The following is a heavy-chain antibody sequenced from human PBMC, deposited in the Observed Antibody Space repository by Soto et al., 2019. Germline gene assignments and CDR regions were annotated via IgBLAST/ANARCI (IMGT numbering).Heavy chain of an antibody. V-gene: IGHV3-23*01. CDR3: EKGSYARCLDY. CDR1: GFTFSSYA. J-gene: IGHJ4*02. Sequence: LRLSFAASGFTFSSYAIIWVRHAPGKGLEWVSSISGSGGSTYYADSLKGRSKISRDNSKNPLYLHRHSLRAEDTAVYYCEKGSYARCLDYWGQGTLVTVSS. CDR2: ISGSGGST. D-gene: IGHD2-2*01.